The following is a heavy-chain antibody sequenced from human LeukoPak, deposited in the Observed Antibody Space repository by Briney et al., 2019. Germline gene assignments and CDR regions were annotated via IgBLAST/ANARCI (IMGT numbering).Heavy chain of an antibody. V-gene: IGHV1-18*01. CDR1: GYTFTSYG. CDR3: ARAGVGYYDFWSGYPLYFDY. CDR2: ISAYNGNT. Sequence: ASVKVSCKASGYTFTSYGISWVRQAPGQGLEWMGWISAYNGNTNYAQKLQGRVTMTTDTSTNTAYMELRSLRSDDTAVYYCARAGVGYYDFWSGYPLYFDYWGQGTLVTVSS. D-gene: IGHD3-3*01. J-gene: IGHJ4*02.